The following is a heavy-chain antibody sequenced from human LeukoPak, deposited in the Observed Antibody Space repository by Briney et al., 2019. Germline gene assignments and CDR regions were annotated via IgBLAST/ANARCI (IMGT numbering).Heavy chain of an antibody. J-gene: IGHJ6*02. V-gene: IGHV3-74*01. CDR2: INSDGSST. CDR3: ARDVRDYGGNSRYYYYGMDV. Sequence: GRSLRLSCAASGFTFSSYGMHWVRQAPGKGLVWVSRINSDGSSTSYADSVKGRFTISRDNAKNTLYLQMNSLRAEDTAVYYCARDVRDYGGNSRYYYYGMDVWGQGTTVTVSS. D-gene: IGHD4-23*01. CDR1: GFTFSSYG.